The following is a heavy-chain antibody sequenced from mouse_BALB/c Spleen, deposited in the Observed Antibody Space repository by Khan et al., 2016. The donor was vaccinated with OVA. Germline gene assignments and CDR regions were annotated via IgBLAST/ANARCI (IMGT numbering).Heavy chain of an antibody. V-gene: IGHV3-5*02. CDR3: ARDYGSLYWYFEV. D-gene: IGHD1-1*01. CDR1: GISITTGNYR. J-gene: IGHJ1*01. Sequence: EVQLQESGPGLVKPSQTVSLTCTVTGISITTGNYRWSWIRQFPGNKLEWIGNIYYSGTITYNPSLTSRTTITRDTSKNRFFLEMNSLTAEDTATYYCARDYGSLYWYFEVWGAGTTVTVSS. CDR2: IYYSGTI.